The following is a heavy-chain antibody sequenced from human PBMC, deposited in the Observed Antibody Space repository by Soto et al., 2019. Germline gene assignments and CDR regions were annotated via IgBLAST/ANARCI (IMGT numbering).Heavy chain of an antibody. CDR1: GGSISSYY. CDR3: ARVWGGGFDF. J-gene: IGHJ3*01. Sequence: PSETLSLTCTVSGGSISSYYWSWIRQPPGKGLEWIGYIYYSGSTNYNPSLKSQVTISVDTSKNQFSLKLSSVTAADTAVYYCARVWGGGFDFWGQGTMVTVSS. V-gene: IGHV4-59*01. CDR2: IYYSGST. D-gene: IGHD3-10*01.